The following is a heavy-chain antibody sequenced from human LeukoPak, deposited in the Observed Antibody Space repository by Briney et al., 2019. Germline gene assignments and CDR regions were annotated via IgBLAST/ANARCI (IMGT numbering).Heavy chain of an antibody. J-gene: IGHJ4*02. Sequence: GGPLRLSCAASGFTFSSYAMRCLRQAPGKGREWVSAISGSGGNTYYADSVKGRFTISRDNSKNTLYLQMNSLRAEATAVYYCAKGGSSGYYFPFDYWGQGTLVTVSS. CDR1: GFTFSSYA. CDR2: ISGSGGNT. D-gene: IGHD3-22*01. V-gene: IGHV3-23*01. CDR3: AKGGSSGYYFPFDY.